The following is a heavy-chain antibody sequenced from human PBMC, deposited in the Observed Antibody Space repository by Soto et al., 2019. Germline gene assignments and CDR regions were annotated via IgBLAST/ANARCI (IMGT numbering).Heavy chain of an antibody. D-gene: IGHD3-22*01. CDR1: GGSISSSDFY. CDR3: AVVDRTGNWFEP. J-gene: IGHJ5*02. Sequence: QLQLQESGPGLVKPSETLSLTCTVSGGSISSSDFYWGWLRQPTGKGLDFIGSMYYSGTNYYNPYLKNRITISVDTSKNQFSLKLISVTAADTAVYYCAVVDRTGNWFEPWGKGALVTVSS. CDR2: MYYSGTN. V-gene: IGHV4-39*01.